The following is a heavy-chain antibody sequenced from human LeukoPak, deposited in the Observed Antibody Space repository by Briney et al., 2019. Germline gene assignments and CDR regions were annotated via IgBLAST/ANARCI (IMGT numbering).Heavy chain of an antibody. CDR1: GYTFTGYY. D-gene: IGHD3-10*01. J-gene: IGHJ4*02. Sequence: ASVKVSCKASGYTFTGYYMHWVRQAPGQGLEWMGWINPNSGGTNYAQKFQGWVTMTRDTSISTAYMELSRLRSDDTAVYYCARGSSGSYYIPFDYWGQGTLVTVSS. V-gene: IGHV1-2*04. CDR3: ARGSSGSYYIPFDY. CDR2: INPNSGGT.